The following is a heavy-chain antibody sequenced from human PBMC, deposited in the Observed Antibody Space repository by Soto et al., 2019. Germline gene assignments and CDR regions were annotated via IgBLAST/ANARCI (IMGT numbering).Heavy chain of an antibody. Sequence: QVRLVQSGAEVKKPGSSVKVSCKASGGTFSSYAVTWVRQAPGQGLEWIGGILPVSGTANSAPRFQGRVTITADGSTSTADMELSSLRSEDTAVYYCARDRGPYLGMDVWGQGTTVTVSS. J-gene: IGHJ6*02. D-gene: IGHD3-10*01. CDR1: GGTFSSYA. V-gene: IGHV1-69*01. CDR2: ILPVSGTA. CDR3: ARDRGPYLGMDV.